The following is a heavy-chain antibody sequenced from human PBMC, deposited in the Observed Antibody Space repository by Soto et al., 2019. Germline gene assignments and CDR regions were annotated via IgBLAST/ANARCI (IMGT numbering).Heavy chain of an antibody. Sequence: EVQLLESGGGFVQPGGFLRLSWAASGFTFSNYAMRWVRQAPGKGLEWVSVISGSDGTTYYADSVKGRFTISRDNSKNTLYLQMNSLSVEDTAVYYCAKGRGGGNSANIYWGQGTLVTVSS. J-gene: IGHJ4*02. V-gene: IGHV3-23*01. CDR3: AKGRGGGNSANIY. CDR1: GFTFSNYA. CDR2: ISGSDGTT. D-gene: IGHD2-21*02.